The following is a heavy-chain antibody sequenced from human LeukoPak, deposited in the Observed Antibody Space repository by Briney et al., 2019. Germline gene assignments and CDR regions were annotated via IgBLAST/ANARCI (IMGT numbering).Heavy chain of an antibody. J-gene: IGHJ4*02. CDR2: INPNSGGT. V-gene: IGHV1-2*02. CDR1: GYTFTGYY. Sequence: ASVKVSCKASGYTFTGYYMHWVRQAPGQGLEWMGWINPNSGGTNYAQKFQGRVTMTRDTSISTAYMELSRLRSDDTAVYYCARAQLGRDYFDYWGQGTLVTVSS. CDR3: ARAQLGRDYFDY. D-gene: IGHD7-27*01.